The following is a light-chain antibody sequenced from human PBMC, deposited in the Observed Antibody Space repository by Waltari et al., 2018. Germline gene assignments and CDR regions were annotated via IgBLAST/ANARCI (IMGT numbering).Light chain of an antibody. CDR1: SSDVGGYNY. Sequence: QSALTQPRSVSGSPGQSVTISCIGTSSDVGGYNYVSWYQQHPGKVPKLMIYDVTQRPSGVPDRFAGSKSGNTASLTISGLQAEDEADYYCCSYAGTHLFFGGGTKLTVL. CDR3: CSYAGTHLF. J-gene: IGLJ2*01. CDR2: DVT. V-gene: IGLV2-11*01.